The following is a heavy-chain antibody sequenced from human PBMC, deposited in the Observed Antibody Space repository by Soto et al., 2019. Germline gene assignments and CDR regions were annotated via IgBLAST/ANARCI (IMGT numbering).Heavy chain of an antibody. Sequence: PGGSLRLSRTSSGFTYGDYAMRCVRQAPGKRPEWVGFIRSRAYGGTTEYAASVKGRFTISRDDSKSIAYLQMNSLKTEDTAVYYCTAGKLYPSLDFDYWGQGTLVTVS. CDR3: TAGKLYPSLDFDY. V-gene: IGHV3-49*04. D-gene: IGHD2-8*01. CDR2: IRSRAYGGTT. J-gene: IGHJ4*02. CDR1: GFTYGDYA.